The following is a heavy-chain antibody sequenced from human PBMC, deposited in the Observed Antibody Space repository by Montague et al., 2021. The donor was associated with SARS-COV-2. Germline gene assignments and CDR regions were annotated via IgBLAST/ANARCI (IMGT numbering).Heavy chain of an antibody. Sequence: SETLSLTCAVSRGSFSNYYWTWIRQSPGKGLEWIGETNQGGAPXXTPSXXXRVTISLDTSKKQISLNLNSVTVADAAVFFCARGRPVQGSFRHFDSISSGALDIWAQGSLVIVSS. CDR3: ARGRPVQGSFRHFDSISSGALDI. V-gene: IGHV4-34*01. CDR2: TNQGGAP. CDR1: RGSFSNYY. D-gene: IGHD3-9*01. J-gene: IGHJ3*02.